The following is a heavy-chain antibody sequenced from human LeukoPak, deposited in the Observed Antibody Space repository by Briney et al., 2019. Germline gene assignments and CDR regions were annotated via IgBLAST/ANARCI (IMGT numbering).Heavy chain of an antibody. D-gene: IGHD2-21*02. Sequence: ASVKVSCKASGYTFTSYAMNWVRQAPGQGLEWMGWINTNTGNPTYAQGFTGRFVFSLDTSVSTAYLQISSLKAEDTAVYYCAREGGVTGWTPSPRYYYMDVWGKGTTVTVSS. CDR2: INTNTGNP. CDR1: GYTFTSYA. V-gene: IGHV7-4-1*02. J-gene: IGHJ6*03. CDR3: AREGGVTGWTPSPRYYYMDV.